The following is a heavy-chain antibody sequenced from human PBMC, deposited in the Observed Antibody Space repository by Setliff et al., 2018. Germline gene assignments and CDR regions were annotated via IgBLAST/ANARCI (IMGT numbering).Heavy chain of an antibody. CDR1: GGTFNTYA. D-gene: IGHD4-17*01. V-gene: IGHV1-69*13. Sequence: SVKVSCKASGGTFNTYAISWVRQAPGQGLEWMGGIIPIFGTTNYAQKFQGRVTITADESTSTAYMELSSLRPEDTAVYYCARDFLGIHIDHGNALDDYWGQGTLVTVSS. CDR3: ARDFLGIHIDHGNALDDY. CDR2: IIPIFGTT. J-gene: IGHJ4*02.